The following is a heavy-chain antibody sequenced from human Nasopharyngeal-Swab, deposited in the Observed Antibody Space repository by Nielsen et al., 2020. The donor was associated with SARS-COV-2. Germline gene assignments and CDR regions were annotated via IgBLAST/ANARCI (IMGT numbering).Heavy chain of an antibody. CDR3: ARDLGGFGGY. D-gene: IGHD4-23*01. CDR2: INTDGRRT. CDR1: GFSFSTFW. J-gene: IGHJ4*02. V-gene: IGHV3-74*01. Sequence: GESLKISCAASGFSFSTFWMHWVRQVPGEGLVWVSRINTDGRRTNYAESVKGRFTISRDNVKNMLYLQMNNLRPEDTAVYYCARDLGGFGGYWGQGTLATVSP.